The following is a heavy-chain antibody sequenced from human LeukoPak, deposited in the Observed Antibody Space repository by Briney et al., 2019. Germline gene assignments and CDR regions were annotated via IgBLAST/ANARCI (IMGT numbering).Heavy chain of an antibody. CDR3: ARGGSYLSAFDI. CDR1: GLTLSRSW. Sequence: GGSLRLSCAGAGLTLSRSWMSWVRQAPGKGLQWVANIKEDESEKDYVDSVKGRFTISRDDAKNSLDLQMNSLRVEDTAVYYCARGGSYLSAFDIWGQGTMVTVSS. D-gene: IGHD1-26*01. J-gene: IGHJ3*02. CDR2: IKEDESEK. V-gene: IGHV3-7*03.